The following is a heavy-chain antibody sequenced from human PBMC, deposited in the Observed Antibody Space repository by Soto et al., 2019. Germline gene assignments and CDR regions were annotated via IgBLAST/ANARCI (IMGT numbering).Heavy chain of an antibody. CDR3: AREHDYGDSDAFDI. Sequence: QVQLVQSGAEVKKPGSSGTVSCKASGYTFTSYGISWVRQAPGQGLEWMGWISAYNGNTNYAQKLQGRVTMTTDTSTSTAYMELRILRSDDTAVYYCAREHDYGDSDAFDIWGQGTMVTVSS. J-gene: IGHJ3*02. CDR2: ISAYNGNT. D-gene: IGHD4-17*01. V-gene: IGHV1-18*01. CDR1: GYTFTSYG.